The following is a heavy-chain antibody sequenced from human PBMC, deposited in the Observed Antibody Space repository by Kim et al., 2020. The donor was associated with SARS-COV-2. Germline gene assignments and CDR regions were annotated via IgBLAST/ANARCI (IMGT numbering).Heavy chain of an antibody. CDR3: ARPLTGVWGSYRSSWFDP. V-gene: IGHV4-34*01. J-gene: IGHJ5*02. D-gene: IGHD3-16*02. Sequence: KSRVTISVDTSKNQCSLKLSSVTAADTAVYYCARPLTGVWGSYRSSWFDPWGQGTLVTVSS.